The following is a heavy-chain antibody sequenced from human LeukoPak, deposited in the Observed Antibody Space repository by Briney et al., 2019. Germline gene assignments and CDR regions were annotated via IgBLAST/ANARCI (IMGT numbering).Heavy chain of an antibody. D-gene: IGHD2-2*01. CDR2: ISYDGSNK. Sequence: GGSLRPSCAASGFTFRSYAMHWVRQAPGKGLEWVAIISYDGSNKYYADSVRGRFTISRDNSKNTLYLQMNSLRLEDTAVYYCARGYCSSTFCDLDFDYWGQGTLVTVSS. J-gene: IGHJ4*02. CDR3: ARGYCSSTFCDLDFDY. CDR1: GFTFRSYA. V-gene: IGHV3-30*01.